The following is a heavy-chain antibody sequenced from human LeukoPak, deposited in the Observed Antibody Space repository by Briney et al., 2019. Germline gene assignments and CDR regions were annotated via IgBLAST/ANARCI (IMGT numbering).Heavy chain of an antibody. CDR1: GFTFSFHW. V-gene: IGHV3-74*01. D-gene: IGHD2-15*01. Sequence: PGGSLRLSCAASGFTFSFHWMHWVRQAPGKGLVWVSRTNNDGSTTNYADSVKGRFTISRDNAKNTLYLQMNNLRAEDTALYCCARSLGGGGDYWGQGTLVTVSS. CDR2: TNNDGSTT. J-gene: IGHJ4*02. CDR3: ARSLGGGGDY.